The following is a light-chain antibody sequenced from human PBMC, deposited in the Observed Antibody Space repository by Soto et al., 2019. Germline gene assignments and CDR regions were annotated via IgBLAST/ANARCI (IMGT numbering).Light chain of an antibody. J-gene: IGKJ1*01. CDR1: HGVSSN. CDR3: QQYNNWPGT. CDR2: DAS. Sequence: DIVVTHSPATLSVSPGERVTLSCRASHGVSSNLAWYQQKPGQAPRLLIYDASSRATGLPARFSGSGSGTEFTLTISSLHSEDFAVYYCQQYNNWPGTFGQGTKV. V-gene: IGKV3-15*01.